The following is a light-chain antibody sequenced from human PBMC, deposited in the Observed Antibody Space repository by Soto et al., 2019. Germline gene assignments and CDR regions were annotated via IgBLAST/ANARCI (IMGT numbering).Light chain of an antibody. Sequence: IQITQSPSAVSGSVGDSVTITGRASQTISSYLAWYQQKPGKAPKLLIYTASTLKSGIPSRFSGSGSGTEFTLTISRLQPDDFATYFCQQYNSYSEPFGQGTKVDIK. CDR3: QQYNSYSEP. V-gene: IGKV1-5*03. CDR1: QTISSY. CDR2: TAS. J-gene: IGKJ1*01.